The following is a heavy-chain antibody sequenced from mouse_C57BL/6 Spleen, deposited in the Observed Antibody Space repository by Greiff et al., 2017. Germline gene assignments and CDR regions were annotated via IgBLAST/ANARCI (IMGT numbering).Heavy chain of an antibody. CDR1: GYTFTSYW. V-gene: IGHV1-55*01. CDR2: IYPGSGST. J-gene: IGHJ3*01. CDR3: ARPGWYDPPFDY. D-gene: IGHD2-14*01. Sequence: QVQLQQPGAELVKPGASVKMSCKASGYTFTSYWITWVKQRPGQGLEWIGDIYPGSGSTNYNEKFKSQATLSVDTSSSTAFMQHSSLTSEYSAVNYCARPGWYDPPFDYWGQGTLVTVSA.